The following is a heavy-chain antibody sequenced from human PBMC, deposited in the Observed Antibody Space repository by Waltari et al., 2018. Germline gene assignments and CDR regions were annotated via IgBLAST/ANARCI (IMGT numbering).Heavy chain of an antibody. CDR2: INHSGST. J-gene: IGHJ3*02. Sequence: QVQLQQWGAGLLKPSETLSLTCAVYGGSFSGYYWSWIRQPPGKGLEWIGEINHSGSTNDNPSRKSRVTISVDTSKNQFSLKLSSVTAADTAVYYCARIARWLRAFDIWGQGTMVTVSS. V-gene: IGHV4-34*01. CDR3: ARIARWLRAFDI. D-gene: IGHD5-12*01. CDR1: GGSFSGYY.